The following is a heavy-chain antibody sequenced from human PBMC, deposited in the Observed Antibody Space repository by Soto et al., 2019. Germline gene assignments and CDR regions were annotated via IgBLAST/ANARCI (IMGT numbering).Heavy chain of an antibody. J-gene: IGHJ6*03. CDR2: ISAKNGDT. CDR3: ARMVRGSNIDHSHYMTV. Sequence: QVQLVQSGAEVKKPGASVKVSCKASGYTFTSHGISWVRQAPGQGLEWMGWISAKNGDTNYAQKFQGRVTVTTDTHTSTVYMELRSLRSADTAVYYCARMVRGSNIDHSHYMTVGGKWTTVTVSS. CDR1: GYTFTSHG. V-gene: IGHV1-18*01. D-gene: IGHD3-10*01.